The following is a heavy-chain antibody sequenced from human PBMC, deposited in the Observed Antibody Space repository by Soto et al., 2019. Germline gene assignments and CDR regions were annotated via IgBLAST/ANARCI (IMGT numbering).Heavy chain of an antibody. V-gene: IGHV1-18*01. CDR1: GYTFTSYG. CDR3: ARSWVTGKGGIDV. D-gene: IGHD3-16*01. Sequence: GASVKVSCKASGYTFTSYGLSWVRQAPGQGLEWMGWINGYTGNTNYAKKFQGRVTMTTDTSTNTAHLDLWTLISDDTAVFYCARSWVTGKGGIDVWGQGTTGTVS. CDR2: INGYTGNT. J-gene: IGHJ6*02.